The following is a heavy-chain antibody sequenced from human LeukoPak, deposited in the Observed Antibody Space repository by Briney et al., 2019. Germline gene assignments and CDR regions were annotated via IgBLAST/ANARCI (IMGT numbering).Heavy chain of an antibody. J-gene: IGHJ6*03. CDR1: GGSISSYY. V-gene: IGHV4-59*01. Sequence: SVTLSLTCTVSGGSISSYYWIWIPQPPGQELEWMGYIYYSGSTNYNPSLKSRVTISVDTSKNQFSLKLSSVTAADTAVYYCARSRDYYYYYMDVWGKGTTVTVSS. CDR3: ARSRDYYYYYMDV. CDR2: IYYSGST.